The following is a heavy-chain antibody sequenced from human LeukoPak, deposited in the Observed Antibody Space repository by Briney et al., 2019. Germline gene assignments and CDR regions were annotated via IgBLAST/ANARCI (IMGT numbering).Heavy chain of an antibody. J-gene: IGHJ4*02. V-gene: IGHV3-7*01. CDR1: GITFSRYW. Sequence: PGGSLRLSCVDSGITFSRYWMSWVRQAPGKGLEWVANIKQDGGEKYSADSVKGRFTISRDNAENSLYLQMNSLRVEDTAFYYCARDLAYSRLDYWGQGMLVTVSS. CDR3: ARDLAYSRLDY. D-gene: IGHD5-18*01. CDR2: IKQDGGEK.